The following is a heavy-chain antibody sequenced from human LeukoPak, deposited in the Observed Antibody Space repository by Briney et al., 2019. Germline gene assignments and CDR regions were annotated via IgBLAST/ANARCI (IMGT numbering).Heavy chain of an antibody. Sequence: GASVKVSCKASGGTFSSYAISWVRQAPGQGLEWVGGIIPIFGTANYAQKFQGRVTITTDESTSKAYMELSSLRSEDTAVYYCARDRYYYGSGSPPDYWGQGTLVTVSS. D-gene: IGHD3-10*01. CDR1: GGTFSSYA. CDR3: ARDRYYYGSGSPPDY. V-gene: IGHV1-69*05. J-gene: IGHJ4*02. CDR2: IIPIFGTA.